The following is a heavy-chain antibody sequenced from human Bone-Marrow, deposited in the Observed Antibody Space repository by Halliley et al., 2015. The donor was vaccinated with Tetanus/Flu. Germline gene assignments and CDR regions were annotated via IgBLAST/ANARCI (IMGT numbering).Heavy chain of an antibody. CDR3: ARGSGYCNGDNCPQGYYALGV. Sequence: QMQLVQSGAEVKKPGSSVKVSCKVSGALFSSYGANWGRQAPGGGLEGMEGLIPISRTPFYAHKFQGRVTLTADTSTSTGYMELNSLTSDDTALYFCARGSGYCNGDNCPQGYYALGVWGQGTPVTVS. V-gene: IGHV1-69*06. D-gene: IGHD2-15*01. CDR2: LIPISRTP. J-gene: IGHJ6*02. CDR1: GALFSSYG.